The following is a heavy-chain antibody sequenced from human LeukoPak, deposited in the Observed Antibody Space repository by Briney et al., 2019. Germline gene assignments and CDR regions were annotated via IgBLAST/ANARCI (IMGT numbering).Heavy chain of an antibody. Sequence: RGSLRLSCAASGITLSNSWMCWVPQAPGKGLEWVAHIKEDGSEKYYVNSVKGRFTISRDNAKNSLYLQMNSLRAEDTAVYYCARGGGSGSYYKRELDYWGQGTLVTVSS. CDR3: ARGGGSGSYYKRELDY. CDR2: IKEDGSEK. J-gene: IGHJ4*02. CDR1: GITLSNSW. D-gene: IGHD3-10*01. V-gene: IGHV3-7*01.